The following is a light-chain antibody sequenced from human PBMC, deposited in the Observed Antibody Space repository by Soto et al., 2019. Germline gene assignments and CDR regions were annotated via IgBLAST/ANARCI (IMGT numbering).Light chain of an antibody. Sequence: EIVLTQSPGTLSLSPGERATLSCRASQSVTSNYLAWYQQKPGQAPRLVIFGASIRDTGIPDRISGSGSGTDFTLTISRLEPEDFATYYCQQYYSYPFTFGPGTKVDIK. J-gene: IGKJ3*01. CDR2: GAS. CDR1: QSVTSNY. CDR3: QQYYSYPFT. V-gene: IGKV3-20*01.